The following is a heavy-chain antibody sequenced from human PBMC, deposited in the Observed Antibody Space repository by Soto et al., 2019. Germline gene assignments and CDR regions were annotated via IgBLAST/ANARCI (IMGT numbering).Heavy chain of an antibody. D-gene: IGHD6-25*01. CDR1: GFTFSDYY. J-gene: IGHJ4*02. V-gene: IGHV3-11*01. CDR3: ARGRSSAGYPYFDF. Sequence: GGSLRLSCAASGFTFSDYYMSWIRQTPGKGLEWLSYISGSARTIYYADSVKGRFTISRDNAKNSLYLQMNSLRAEDTAVYFCARGRSSAGYPYFDFWAQGTLVTVS. CDR2: ISGSARTI.